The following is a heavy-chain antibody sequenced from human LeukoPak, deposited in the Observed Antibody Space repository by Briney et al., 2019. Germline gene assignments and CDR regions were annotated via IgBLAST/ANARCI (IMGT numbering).Heavy chain of an antibody. CDR1: GGSFSGYY. Sequence: PSETLSLTCAVYGGSFSGYYWSWIRQPPGKGLEWIGEINHSGSTNYNPSLKSRVTISVDTSKNQFSLKLSSVTAADTAVYYCARHRRLSSWYSGFDYWGQGTLVTVSS. CDR3: ARHRRLSSWYSGFDY. D-gene: IGHD6-13*01. J-gene: IGHJ4*02. V-gene: IGHV4-34*01. CDR2: INHSGST.